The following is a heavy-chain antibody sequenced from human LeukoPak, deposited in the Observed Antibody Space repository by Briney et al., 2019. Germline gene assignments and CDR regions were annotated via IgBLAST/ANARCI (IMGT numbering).Heavy chain of an antibody. CDR1: GFTFDDYG. CDR3: ARAGWELLAGWFDP. J-gene: IGHJ5*02. Sequence: GGSLRLSCAASGFTFDDYGMSWVRQAPGKGLEWVSGINWNGGSTGYADSVKGRFTISRDNAKNSLYLQMNSLRAEDTALYYCARAGWELLAGWFDPWGQGTLVTVSS. D-gene: IGHD1-26*01. CDR2: INWNGGST. V-gene: IGHV3-20*04.